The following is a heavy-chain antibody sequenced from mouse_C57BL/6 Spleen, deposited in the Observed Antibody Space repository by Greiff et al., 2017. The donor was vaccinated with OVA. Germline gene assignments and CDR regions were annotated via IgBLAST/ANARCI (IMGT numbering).Heavy chain of an antibody. J-gene: IGHJ4*01. D-gene: IGHD2-4*01. CDR2: IYPRSGNT. Sequence: QVQLQQSGAELARPGASVKLSCKASGYTFTSYGISWVKQRTGQGLEWIGEIYPRSGNTYYTEKFKGKATLTADKSSSTAYMELRSLTSEDSAVYFCASRYYDYDDGAGYYAMDYWGQGTSVTVSS. CDR3: ASRYYDYDDGAGYYAMDY. V-gene: IGHV1-81*01. CDR1: GYTFTSYG.